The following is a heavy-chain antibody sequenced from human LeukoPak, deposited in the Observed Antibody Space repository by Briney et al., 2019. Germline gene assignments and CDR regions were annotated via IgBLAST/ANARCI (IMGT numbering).Heavy chain of an antibody. Sequence: SGGSLRLSCAASGSTFSTYVMSWVRQAPGKGLEWVSAISGNGGSTNYAEFVTGRFTISRDNSKNTLYLQMNGLRAEDTAVYYCAKDDGGNLPTAFYIWGQGTTVTVSS. CDR3: AKDDGGNLPTAFYI. D-gene: IGHD4-23*01. J-gene: IGHJ3*02. CDR2: ISGNGGST. CDR1: GSTFSTYV. V-gene: IGHV3-23*01.